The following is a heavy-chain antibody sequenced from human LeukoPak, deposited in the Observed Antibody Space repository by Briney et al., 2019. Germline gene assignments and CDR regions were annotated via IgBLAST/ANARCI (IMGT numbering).Heavy chain of an antibody. V-gene: IGHV3-23*01. CDR2: ISGSGGST. D-gene: IGHD6-13*01. Sequence: GGSLRLSCAASGFTFSSYAMSWFRQAPGKGLEWVSAISGSGGSTYYADSVKGRFTISRDNSKNTLYLQMNSLRAEDTAVYYCAKIPDSSSWVLLHTDYWGQGTLVTVSS. CDR1: GFTFSSYA. J-gene: IGHJ4*02. CDR3: AKIPDSSSWVLLHTDY.